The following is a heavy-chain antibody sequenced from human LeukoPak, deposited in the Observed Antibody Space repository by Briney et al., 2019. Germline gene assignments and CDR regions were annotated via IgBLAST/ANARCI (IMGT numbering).Heavy chain of an antibody. CDR3: ARAPLTIYDYVWGSYRPYFDY. D-gene: IGHD3-16*02. CDR1: GYTFTGYY. J-gene: IGHJ4*02. V-gene: IGHV1-2*04. Sequence: ASVKVSCKASGYTFTGYYMHWVRQAPGQGLEWMGWINPNSGGTNYAQKFQGWVTMTRDTSISTAYMELSRLRSDDTAVYYCARAPLTIYDYVWGSYRPYFDYWGQGTLVTASS. CDR2: INPNSGGT.